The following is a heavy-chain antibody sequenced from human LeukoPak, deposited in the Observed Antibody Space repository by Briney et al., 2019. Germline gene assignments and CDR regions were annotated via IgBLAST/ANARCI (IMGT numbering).Heavy chain of an antibody. J-gene: IGHJ4*02. Sequence: ASVKVSCKAFGYTFTSNYMHWVRQAPGQGPEWMGVISPSGGSTTYAQKFQGRVTITRNTSISTAYMELSSLRSEDTAVYYCASVSSSSVYSFDYWGQGTLVTVSS. V-gene: IGHV1-46*01. D-gene: IGHD6-6*01. CDR3: ASVSSSSVYSFDY. CDR2: ISPSGGST. CDR1: GYTFTSNY.